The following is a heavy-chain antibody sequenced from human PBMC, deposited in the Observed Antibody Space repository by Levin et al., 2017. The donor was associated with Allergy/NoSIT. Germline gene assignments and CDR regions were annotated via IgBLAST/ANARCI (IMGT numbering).Heavy chain of an antibody. Sequence: ASVKVSCKASGYTFTGYYMHWVRQAPGQGLEWMGRINPNSGGTNYAQKFQGRVTMTRDTSISTAYMELSRLRSDDTAVYYCARGIPLYCSGGSCYGGEGYYYYGMDVWGQGTTVTVSS. D-gene: IGHD2-15*01. V-gene: IGHV1-2*06. J-gene: IGHJ6*02. CDR2: INPNSGGT. CDR3: ARGIPLYCSGGSCYGGEGYYYYGMDV. CDR1: GYTFTGYY.